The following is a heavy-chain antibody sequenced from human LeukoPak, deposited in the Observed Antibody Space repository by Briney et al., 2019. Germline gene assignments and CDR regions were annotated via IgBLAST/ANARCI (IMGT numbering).Heavy chain of an antibody. D-gene: IGHD3-22*01. Sequence: SETLSLTCTVSGDSISSYYWTWIRQPPGKGLEWIGYIYFSGSTNYNPSLKSRVTISVDTSKNQFSLKLSSVTAADTAVYYCARPHDSSGYQQYYYYMDVWGKGTTVTVSS. CDR1: GDSISSYY. V-gene: IGHV4-59*12. CDR2: IYFSGST. J-gene: IGHJ6*03. CDR3: ARPHDSSGYQQYYYYMDV.